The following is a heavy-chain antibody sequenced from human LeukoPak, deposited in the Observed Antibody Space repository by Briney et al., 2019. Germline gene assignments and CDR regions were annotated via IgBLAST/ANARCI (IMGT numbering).Heavy chain of an antibody. J-gene: IGHJ4*02. CDR2: ISWNSSSI. CDR3: AKDTSEMATITLDY. CDR1: GFTFDDYA. D-gene: IGHD5-24*01. V-gene: IGHV3-9*01. Sequence: GGSLRLSCAASGFTFDDYAMHWVRQAPGKGLEWVSGISWNSSSIGYADSVKGRFTISRDNAKNSLYLQMNSLRAEDTALYYCAKDTSEMATITLDYWGQGTLVTVSS.